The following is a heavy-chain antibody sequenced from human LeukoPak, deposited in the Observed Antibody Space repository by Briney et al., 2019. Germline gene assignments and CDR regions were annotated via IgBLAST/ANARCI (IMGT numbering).Heavy chain of an antibody. CDR2: INSDGINT. CDR1: GFTLSSYN. CDR3: ARDLGQYYDTSDNWFDP. J-gene: IGHJ5*02. D-gene: IGHD3-22*01. V-gene: IGHV3-74*01. Sequence: GGSLRLSCAVSGFTLSSYNMNWVRQAPGKGLVWVSRINSDGINTSYADSVKGRFTISRDNAKNTLNLQMNSLRAEDTAVYYCARDLGQYYDTSDNWFDPWGQGTLVTVSS.